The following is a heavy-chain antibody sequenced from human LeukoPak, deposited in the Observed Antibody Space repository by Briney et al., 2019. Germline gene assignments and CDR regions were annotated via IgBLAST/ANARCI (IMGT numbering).Heavy chain of an antibody. CDR3: ARTSGWYDY. D-gene: IGHD6-19*01. J-gene: IGHJ4*02. CDR2: ISYDGSKI. V-gene: IGHV3-30-3*01. Sequence: GALRLSCAASGFTFGNYAIHWVRQAPGKGLEWVALISYDGSKIYYVDSVKGRFTISRDNSKNTLYLQMNSLRAEDTAVYYCARTSGWYDYWGQGTLVTVSS. CDR1: GFTFGNYA.